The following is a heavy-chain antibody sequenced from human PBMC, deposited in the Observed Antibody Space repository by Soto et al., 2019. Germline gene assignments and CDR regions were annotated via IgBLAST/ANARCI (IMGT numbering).Heavy chain of an antibody. J-gene: IGHJ4*02. CDR3: VRERGAVAGDYIDY. CDR1: GFRLSDFF. V-gene: IGHV3-11*01. CDR2: ISSSGDIM. D-gene: IGHD6-19*01. Sequence: QVQLVESGGGLVKPGGSLRLSCAASGFRLSDFFMSWIRQAPGKGLEWLSYISSSGDIMSYADSVKGRFTITRDNAKNSLYLQMNSLRAEDTAVYYWVRERGAVAGDYIDYWGQGNLVTVSS.